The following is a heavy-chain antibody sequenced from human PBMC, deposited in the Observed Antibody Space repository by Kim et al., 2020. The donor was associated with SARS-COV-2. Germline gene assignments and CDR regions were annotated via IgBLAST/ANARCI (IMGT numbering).Heavy chain of an antibody. Sequence: SKNYADAVKGRVNISRDDAKNAMYRQMNSLRAEETAVYYCRRGWDVPLDYWGQGTLVTVSS. J-gene: IGHJ4*02. CDR3: RRGWDVPLDY. CDR2: SK. D-gene: IGHD1-26*01. V-gene: IGHV3-74*01.